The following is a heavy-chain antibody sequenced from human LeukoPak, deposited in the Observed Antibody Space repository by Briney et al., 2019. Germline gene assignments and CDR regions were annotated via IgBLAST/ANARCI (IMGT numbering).Heavy chain of an antibody. CDR2: IKSKTDGGTT. J-gene: IGHJ3*02. CDR1: GFTFSNAW. Sequence: PGGSLRLSCAASGFTFSNAWMSWVRQAPGKGLEWVGRIKSKTDGGTTDYAAPVKGRFTISRGDSKNTLYLQMNSLKTEDTAVYYCTTESYYYDSSGYYHDAFDIWGQGTMVTVSS. D-gene: IGHD3-22*01. CDR3: TTESYYYDSSGYYHDAFDI. V-gene: IGHV3-15*01.